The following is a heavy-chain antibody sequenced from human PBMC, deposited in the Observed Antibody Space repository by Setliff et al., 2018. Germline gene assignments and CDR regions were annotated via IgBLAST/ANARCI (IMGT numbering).Heavy chain of an antibody. Sequence: GGSLRLSCAASGFTFSSYSMNWVRQAPGKGLEWVSSISSSSSYIYYADSVKGRFTISRDNAKNSLYLQMNSLRAEDTAVYYCARDHGAAAGVFDYWGQGTLVTVS. V-gene: IGHV3-21*01. CDR2: ISSSSSYI. CDR3: ARDHGAAAGVFDY. J-gene: IGHJ4*02. D-gene: IGHD6-13*01. CDR1: GFTFSSYS.